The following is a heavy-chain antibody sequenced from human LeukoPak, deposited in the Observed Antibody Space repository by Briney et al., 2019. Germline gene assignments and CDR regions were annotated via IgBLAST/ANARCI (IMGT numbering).Heavy chain of an antibody. CDR3: AKDFTSYGAKSFDY. V-gene: IGHV3-9*01. CDR1: GFTFQDYA. Sequence: CPRLSCAASGFTFQDYAMHWVRQAPGKGLEWVSGISWNSATVGYADSVKGRFTISRDNAKNSLYLQMNSLRDEDTALYFCAKDFTSYGAKSFDYWGQGTLLSVS. CDR2: ISWNSATV. D-gene: IGHD1-26*01. J-gene: IGHJ4*02.